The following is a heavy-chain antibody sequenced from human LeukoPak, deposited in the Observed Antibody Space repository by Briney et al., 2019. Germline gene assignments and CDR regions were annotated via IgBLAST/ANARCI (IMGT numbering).Heavy chain of an antibody. V-gene: IGHV3-74*01. CDR1: GFTFSSYW. CDR2: INSDGSRT. CDR3: SLEGSSWYRYFQH. D-gene: IGHD6-13*01. Sequence: QSGGSLRLSCAASGFTFSSYWMYWVRQAPGKGLVWVSRINSDGSRTSYADSVKGRFTISRDNAKNSLYLQMNSLRAEDTAVYYSSLEGSSWYRYFQHWGQGTLVTVSS. J-gene: IGHJ1*01.